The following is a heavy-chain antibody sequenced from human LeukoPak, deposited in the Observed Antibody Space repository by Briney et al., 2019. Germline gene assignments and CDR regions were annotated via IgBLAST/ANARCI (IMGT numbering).Heavy chain of an antibody. CDR1: GFTFSSYS. J-gene: IGHJ4*02. V-gene: IGHV3-21*04. Sequence: PGGSLRLSCAASGFTFSSYSMNWVRQAPGKGLEWVSSISSSSSYIYYADSVKGRFTISRDNSKNTLYLQMNSLRAEDTAVYYCAKRRAVPDPQRGLDYWGQGTLVTVSS. D-gene: IGHD6-19*01. CDR2: ISSSSSYI. CDR3: AKRRAVPDPQRGLDY.